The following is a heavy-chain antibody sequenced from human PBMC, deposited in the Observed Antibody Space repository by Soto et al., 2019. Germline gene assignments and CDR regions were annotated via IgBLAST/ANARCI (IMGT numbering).Heavy chain of an antibody. CDR2: IDPSDSYT. Sequence: GESLKISCKGSGYSFTSYWISWVRQMPGKGLEWMGRIDPSDSYTNYSPSFQGHVTISADKSISTAYPQWSSLKASDTAMYYCARNMVRGVTKVYYYYGMDVWGQGTTVTVSS. CDR3: ARNMVRGVTKVYYYYGMDV. J-gene: IGHJ6*02. V-gene: IGHV5-10-1*01. CDR1: GYSFTSYW. D-gene: IGHD3-10*01.